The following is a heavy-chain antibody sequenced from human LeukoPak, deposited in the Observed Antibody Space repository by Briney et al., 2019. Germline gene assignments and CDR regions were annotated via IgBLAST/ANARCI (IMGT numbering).Heavy chain of an antibody. Sequence: SETLSLTCEVSGGSISGDNWWSWVRQSPGKGLEWIGEINHSGSTNYNPSLKSRVTISVDTSKNQFSLKLSSVTAADTAVYYCARSGYLIRGDAFDIWGQGTMVTVSS. CDR2: INHSGST. D-gene: IGHD3-22*01. J-gene: IGHJ3*02. CDR1: GGSISGDNW. CDR3: ARSGYLIRGDAFDI. V-gene: IGHV4-4*02.